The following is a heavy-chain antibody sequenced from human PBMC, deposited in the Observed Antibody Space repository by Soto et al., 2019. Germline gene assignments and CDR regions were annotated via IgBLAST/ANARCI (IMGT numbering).Heavy chain of an antibody. D-gene: IGHD1-26*01. CDR1: GGSISSYY. V-gene: IGHV4-59*01. Sequence: SETLSLTCTVSGGSISSYYWSWIRQPPGKGLEWIGYIYYSGSTNYNPSLKSRVTISVDTSKNQFSLKLSSVTAADTAVYYCVRGIQQWELSDGHYFDYWGQGTLVPVSS. CDR3: VRGIQQWELSDGHYFDY. J-gene: IGHJ4*02. CDR2: IYYSGST.